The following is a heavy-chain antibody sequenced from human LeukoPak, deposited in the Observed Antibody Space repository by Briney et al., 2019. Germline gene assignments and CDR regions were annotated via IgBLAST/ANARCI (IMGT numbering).Heavy chain of an antibody. CDR1: GGSISSYY. D-gene: IGHD4-17*01. Sequence: SETLSLTCTVSGGSISSYYWSWIRQPAGKGLEWIGRIYTSGSTNYNPSLKSRVTMSVDTSKNQFSLKLSSVTAADTAVCYCARDNRPLTVTQNYFDYWGQGTLATVSS. J-gene: IGHJ4*02. V-gene: IGHV4-4*07. CDR3: ARDNRPLTVTQNYFDY. CDR2: IYTSGST.